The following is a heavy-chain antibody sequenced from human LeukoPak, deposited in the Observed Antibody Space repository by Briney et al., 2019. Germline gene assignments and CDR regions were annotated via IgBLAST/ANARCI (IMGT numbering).Heavy chain of an antibody. D-gene: IGHD6-13*01. J-gene: IGHJ5*02. Sequence: GGSLRLSCTSSGFTFGVDAMSGFRQAPGKGLEWVGFIRSKAYGGTTEYAASVKGRFTISRDDSKSIAYLQMNSLKTEDTAVYYCTRDRRATAGRTPSIDPWGQGTLVTVSS. CDR2: IRSKAYGGTT. V-gene: IGHV3-49*03. CDR3: TRDRRATAGRTPSIDP. CDR1: GFTFGVDA.